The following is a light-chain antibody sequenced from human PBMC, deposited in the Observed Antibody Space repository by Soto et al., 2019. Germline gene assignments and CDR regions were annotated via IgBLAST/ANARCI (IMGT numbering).Light chain of an antibody. V-gene: IGLV8-61*01. CDR1: CGSVSTNYY. CDR2: HTN. CDR3: VLYISGGTWV. J-gene: IGLJ3*02. Sequence: QAVVTQEPSFSVSPGGTVTLTCGLNCGSVSTNYYPAWYQQTPGQAPRALIYHTNTRSSGVPDRFSCSILGNKAALTISGAQADDESDYYCVLYISGGTWVFGGGTKLTVL.